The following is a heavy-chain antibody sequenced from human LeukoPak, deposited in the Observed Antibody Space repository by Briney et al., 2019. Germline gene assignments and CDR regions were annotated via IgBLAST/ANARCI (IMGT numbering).Heavy chain of an antibody. D-gene: IGHD1-1*01. CDR3: ARDYRRSAGTTPPRPYGCGY. J-gene: IGHJ4*02. Sequence: ASVKVSCKASGYTFTGYYMHWVRQAPGQGLEWMGWINPNSGGTNYAQKFQGRVTMTRDTSISTAYMELSRLRSDDTAVYYCARDYRRSAGTTPPRPYGCGYWGQGTLVTVSS. CDR1: GYTFTGYY. CDR2: INPNSGGT. V-gene: IGHV1-2*02.